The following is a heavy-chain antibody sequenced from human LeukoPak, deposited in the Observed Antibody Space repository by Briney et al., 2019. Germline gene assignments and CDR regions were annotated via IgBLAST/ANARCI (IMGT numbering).Heavy chain of an antibody. CDR1: GFTFDDYT. D-gene: IGHD4-17*01. CDR3: GKDGRQLLTKSSGDSSGPYFHY. V-gene: IGHV3-43*01. CDR2: ISWDGGST. Sequence: PGGSLRLSCAASGFTFDDYTMHWVRHAPGKGLEWVSLISWDGGSTYYADSVKGRFTISRDNSKNSLYLQMNSLRTEDTALYYCGKDGRQLLTKSSGDSSGPYFHYWGQGTLVTVSS. J-gene: IGHJ4*02.